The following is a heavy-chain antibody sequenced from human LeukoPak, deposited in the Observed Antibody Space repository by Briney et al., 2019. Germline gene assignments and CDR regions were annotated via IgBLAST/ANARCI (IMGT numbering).Heavy chain of an antibody. J-gene: IGHJ4*02. D-gene: IGHD3-10*01. CDR1: GFTFDNYG. Sequence: GGSLRLSCAASGFTFDNYGLHWVPQAPGKGLEWVSGITWKSNIVGYADSVQGRFTISRDNAKNSLFLQMNSLRAEDTALYYCARVVHASGSGSYFDYWGQGTLVTVSS. CDR2: ITWKSNIV. V-gene: IGHV3-9*01. CDR3: ARVVHASGSGSYFDY.